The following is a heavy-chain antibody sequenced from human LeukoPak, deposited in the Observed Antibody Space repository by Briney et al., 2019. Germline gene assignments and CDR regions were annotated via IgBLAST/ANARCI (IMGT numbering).Heavy chain of an antibody. D-gene: IGHD4/OR15-4a*01. J-gene: IGHJ5*02. V-gene: IGHV1-69*05. Sequence: ASVKVSCKASGGTFSSYAISWVRQAPGQGLEWMGRIIPIFGTANYAQKFQGRVTITTDESTSTAYMELSSLRSEDTAVYYWARDGKDYGGNYRPNWFDPWGQGTLVTVSS. CDR1: GGTFSSYA. CDR2: IIPIFGTA. CDR3: ARDGKDYGGNYRPNWFDP.